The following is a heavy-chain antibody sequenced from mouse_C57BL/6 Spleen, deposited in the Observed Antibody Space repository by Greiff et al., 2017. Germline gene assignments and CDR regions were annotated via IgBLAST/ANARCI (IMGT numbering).Heavy chain of an antibody. V-gene: IGHV1-7*01. J-gene: IGHJ1*02. CDR2: INPSSGYT. Sequence: VQLQQSGAELAKPGASVKLSCKASGYTFTSYWMHWVKQRPGQGLEWIGYINPSSGYTKYNQKFKDKATLTADKSSSTAYMQLSSLTYEDSAVEYCASSHMTTEYFDVGGTGTTVTVSA. CDR3: ASSHMTTEYFDV. CDR1: GYTFTSYW. D-gene: IGHD1-1*01.